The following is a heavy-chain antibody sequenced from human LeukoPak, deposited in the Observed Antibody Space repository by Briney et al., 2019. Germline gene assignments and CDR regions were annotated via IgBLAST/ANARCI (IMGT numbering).Heavy chain of an antibody. CDR2: ISSSSSYI. V-gene: IGHV3-21*01. CDR1: GFTFSSYS. J-gene: IGHJ4*02. CDR3: ARDSPGATGDYFDY. D-gene: IGHD1-26*01. Sequence: GGSLRLSCAASGFTFSSYSMNWVRQAPGKGLEWVSSISSSSSYIYYADSVKGRFTISRDNAKNSLYLQMNSLRAEDTAVYYCARDSPGATGDYFDYWGQGTLVTVSS.